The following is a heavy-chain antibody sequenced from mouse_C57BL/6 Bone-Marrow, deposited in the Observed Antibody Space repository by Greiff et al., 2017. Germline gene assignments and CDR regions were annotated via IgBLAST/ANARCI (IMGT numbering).Heavy chain of an antibody. CDR3: ARMGGLRRRRPYYYAMDY. CDR2: IWWDDDK. D-gene: IGHD2-2*01. Sequence: QVTLKVSGPGILQPSQTLSLTCSFSGFSLSTFGMGVGWIRQPSGKGLEWLAHIWWDDDKNYNPALKSRLTISKYTSKNQVFLKIANVDTADTATYYCARMGGLRRRRPYYYAMDYWGQGTSVTVSS. CDR1: GFSLSTFGMG. V-gene: IGHV8-8*01. J-gene: IGHJ4*01.